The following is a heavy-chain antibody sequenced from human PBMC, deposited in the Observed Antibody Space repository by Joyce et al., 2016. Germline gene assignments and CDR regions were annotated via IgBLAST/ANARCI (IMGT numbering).Heavy chain of an antibody. V-gene: IGHV3-49*03. CDR2: IKNKTYGGTI. Sequence: EVQLVESGGGLVQQGRSLRLSCTASGFTCGVYAMSWFRQAPGKGLEWVSFIKNKTYGGTIEYAASVKGRFTISRDDSGGIAYLQMNSLKREDTAVYYCARVGLTAEYYPKYFGMDVWGQGTTVTVSS. CDR3: ARVGLTAEYYPKYFGMDV. D-gene: IGHD2/OR15-2a*01. J-gene: IGHJ6*02. CDR1: GFTCGVYA.